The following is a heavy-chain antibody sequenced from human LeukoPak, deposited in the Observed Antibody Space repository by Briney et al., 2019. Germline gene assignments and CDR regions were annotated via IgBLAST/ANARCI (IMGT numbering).Heavy chain of an antibody. J-gene: IGHJ4*02. CDR2: IKPDGGEK. CDR1: GFTFSSYM. V-gene: IGHV3-7*01. D-gene: IGHD6-6*01. CDR3: AGARAARPAGVRY. Sequence: GGSLRLSWAAPGFTFSSYMMTWVRKAQGKGLEGVANIKPDGGEKFYVDSVRGRFTISRDNAKNSLYLQMNSLRAEDTAVYYCAGARAARPAGVRYWGQGTLVTVSS.